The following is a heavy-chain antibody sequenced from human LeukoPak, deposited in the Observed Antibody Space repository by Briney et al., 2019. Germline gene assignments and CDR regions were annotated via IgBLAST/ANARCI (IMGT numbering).Heavy chain of an antibody. D-gene: IGHD6-13*01. CDR1: GYIFTSYA. CDR3: ARDIDRVFNWFDP. Sequence: ASVTVSCKASGYIFTSYAMHWVRQAPGQRLEWMGWINAGNGNAKYSQKFQGRVTITRDTSATTVYMELSSLRSEDTAVYYCARDIDRVFNWFDPWGQGTLVTVSS. J-gene: IGHJ5*02. CDR2: INAGNGNA. V-gene: IGHV1-3*01.